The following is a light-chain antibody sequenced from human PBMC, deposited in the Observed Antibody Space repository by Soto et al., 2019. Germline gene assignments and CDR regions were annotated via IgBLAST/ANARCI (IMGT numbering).Light chain of an antibody. V-gene: IGLV1-44*01. CDR3: ATWDDSLNLLYV. CDR1: SSNIGDNY. CDR2: NNN. J-gene: IGLJ1*01. Sequence: SVLTQPPSASGTPGQRVTISCSGSSSNIGDNYVFWYQQLPGAAPKPLIYNNNQRPSGVPDRFSGAKSGTSASLSISGLQSEDEAEYYCATWDDSLNLLYVFGTGTKVTVL.